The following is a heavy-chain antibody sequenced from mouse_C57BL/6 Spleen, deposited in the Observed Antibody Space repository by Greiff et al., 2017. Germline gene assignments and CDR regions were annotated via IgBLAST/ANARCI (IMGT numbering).Heavy chain of an antibody. CDR2: ISYDGSN. CDR1: GYSITSGYY. V-gene: IGHV3-6*01. D-gene: IGHD2-4*01. J-gene: IGHJ2*01. CDR3: ARGDDYLIFDY. Sequence: EVQLQQSGPGLVKPSQSLSLTCSVTGYSITSGYYWNWIRQFPGNKLEWMGYISYDGSNNYNPSLKNRISITRDTSKNQFFLQLNSVTTEDTATYYGARGDDYLIFDYWGQGTTLTVSS.